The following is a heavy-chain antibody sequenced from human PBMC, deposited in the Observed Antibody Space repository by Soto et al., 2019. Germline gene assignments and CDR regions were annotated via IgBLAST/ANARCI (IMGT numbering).Heavy chain of an antibody. V-gene: IGHV3-9*01. J-gene: IGHJ4*02. D-gene: IGHD6-6*01. CDR2: ISWNSGSI. Sequence: GGSLRLSCAASGFTFDDYAMHWVRQAPGKGLEWVSGISWNSGSIGYADSVKGRFTISRDNAKNSLYLQMNSLRAEDTALYYCAKDGAPYSSSLLGYWGQGTLVTVSS. CDR3: AKDGAPYSSSLLGY. CDR1: GFTFDDYA.